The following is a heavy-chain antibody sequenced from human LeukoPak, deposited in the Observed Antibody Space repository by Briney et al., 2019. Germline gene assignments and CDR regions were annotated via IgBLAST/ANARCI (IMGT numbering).Heavy chain of an antibody. CDR3: AGRLRGSGSYYKWGFDP. CDR1: GGSFSGYY. V-gene: IGHV4-34*01. Sequence: PSKTLSLTCAVYGGSFSGYYWSWIRQPPGKGLEWIGEINHSGSTNYNPSLKSRVTISVDTSKNQFSLKLSSVTAADTAVYYCAGRLRGSGSYYKWGFDPWGQGTLVTVSS. J-gene: IGHJ5*02. D-gene: IGHD3-10*01. CDR2: INHSGST.